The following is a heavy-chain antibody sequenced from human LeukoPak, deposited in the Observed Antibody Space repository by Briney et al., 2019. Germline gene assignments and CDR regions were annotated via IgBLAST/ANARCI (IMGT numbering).Heavy chain of an antibody. Sequence: SEILSLTCTVSGGSISSYYWSWIRQPPGRGVGWIGYIYYSGGTNYNPSLKSRVTISVDTSKNQFSLKLSSVTAADTAVYYCARGPNGWWLRDGYYYYMDVWGKGTTVTVSS. J-gene: IGHJ6*03. CDR3: ARGPNGWWLRDGYYYYMDV. V-gene: IGHV4-59*01. CDR2: IYYSGGT. CDR1: GGSISSYY. D-gene: IGHD2-15*01.